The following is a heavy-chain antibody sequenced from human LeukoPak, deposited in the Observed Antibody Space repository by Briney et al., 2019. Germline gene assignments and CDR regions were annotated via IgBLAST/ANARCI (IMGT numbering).Heavy chain of an antibody. D-gene: IGHD3-22*01. CDR1: SGSISSYY. J-gene: IGHJ4*02. CDR3: TRHGYYYDSSGYYYVGYFDY. Sequence: SETLSLTCTVSSGSISSYYWSWIRQPPGKGLEWIGYIYYSGSTNYNPSLKSRVTISVDTSKNQFSLKLSSVTAADTAVYYCTRHGYYYDSSGYYYVGYFDYWGQGTLVTVSS. V-gene: IGHV4-59*08. CDR2: IYYSGST.